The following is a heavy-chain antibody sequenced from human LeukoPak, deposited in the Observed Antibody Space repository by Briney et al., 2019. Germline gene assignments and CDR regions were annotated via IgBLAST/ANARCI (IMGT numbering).Heavy chain of an antibody. Sequence: GGSLRLSCAASGFTVISNYMSWVRQAPGKGLEWVGRIKSKTDGGTTDHAAPVKGRFTISRDDSKNTLYLQMNSLKTEDTAVYYCTTDLYNWSVDYWGQGTLVTVSS. CDR2: IKSKTDGGTT. J-gene: IGHJ4*02. CDR3: TTDLYNWSVDY. D-gene: IGHD1-20*01. CDR1: GFTVISNY. V-gene: IGHV3-15*01.